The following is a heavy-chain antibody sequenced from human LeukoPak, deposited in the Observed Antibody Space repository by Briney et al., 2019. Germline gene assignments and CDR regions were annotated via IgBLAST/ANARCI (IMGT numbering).Heavy chain of an antibody. D-gene: IGHD3-10*01. CDR3: ARGGSLTMVRGVPILGGLDV. CDR1: GGSISSRSYY. J-gene: IGHJ6*02. V-gene: IGHV4-30-4*01. Sequence: SETLSLTCTVAGGSISSRSYYWSWIRQHPGKGLEWNGYIYYSGSTYYNPSLKSRVTISVDTSKNQFSLKLSSVTAADTAVYYCARGGSLTMVRGVPILGGLDVWGQGTTVTVSS. CDR2: IYYSGST.